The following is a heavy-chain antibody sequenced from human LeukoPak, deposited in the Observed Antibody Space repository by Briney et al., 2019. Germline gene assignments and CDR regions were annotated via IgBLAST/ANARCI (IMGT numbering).Heavy chain of an antibody. J-gene: IGHJ5*02. CDR2: ISGSGGTT. V-gene: IGHV3-23*01. D-gene: IGHD2-15*01. CDR1: GFTFSSYV. Sequence: PGGSLRLSCAASGFTFSSYVMSWVRQAPGKGLEWVSSISGSGGTTYYAESVKGRFTISRDNSKNAMYLQMNSLRVEDTAVYYCAETRVTTGGIGRGSGAWGQGILVTVSS. CDR3: AETRVTTGGIGRGSGA.